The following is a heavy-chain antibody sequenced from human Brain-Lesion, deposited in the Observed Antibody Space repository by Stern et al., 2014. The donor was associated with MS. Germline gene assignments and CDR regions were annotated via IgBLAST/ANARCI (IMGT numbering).Heavy chain of an antibody. CDR3: ARLVKRATHFDY. D-gene: IGHD1-1*01. J-gene: IGHJ4*02. V-gene: IGHV3-53*01. CDR1: GFSFSRNY. CDR2: IYSVGST. Sequence: EVQLVESGGGLIQPGGSLRLSCAASGFSFSRNYMSWVRPAPGKGLEWVSSIYSVGSTHYADSVQGRFAISRDNSKNTLFLQMNSLRVEDTAVYYCARLVKRATHFDYWGQGTLVTVSS.